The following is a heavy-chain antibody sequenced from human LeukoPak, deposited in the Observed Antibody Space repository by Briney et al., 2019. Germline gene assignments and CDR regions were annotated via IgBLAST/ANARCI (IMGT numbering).Heavy chain of an antibody. CDR3: ASTTVVTRFEGDVDPYWYFDL. CDR1: GGSISSYY. D-gene: IGHD4-23*01. V-gene: IGHV4-59*01. Sequence: SGTLSLTGTVSGGSISSYYWSWIRQPPGKGREGIGYIYYGGSTNYKPSLKSRVTISVDTSKNQFSLKLSSVTAADTAVYYCASTTVVTRFEGDVDPYWYFDLWGRGTLVTVSS. CDR2: IYYGGST. J-gene: IGHJ2*01.